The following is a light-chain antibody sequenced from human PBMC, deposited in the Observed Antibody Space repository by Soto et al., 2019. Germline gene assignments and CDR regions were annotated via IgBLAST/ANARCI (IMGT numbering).Light chain of an antibody. CDR3: QQYADSPIT. J-gene: IGKJ3*01. CDR2: DAS. Sequence: EIVLTQSPGTLSLSPGERATLSCRASQSVSSTYLAWYQQKPGQAPRLLIYDASSRATGIPDRFSGSGSGTDFTLTISRLEPEDFAVYSCQQYADSPITFGPGTKVDV. CDR1: QSVSSTY. V-gene: IGKV3-20*01.